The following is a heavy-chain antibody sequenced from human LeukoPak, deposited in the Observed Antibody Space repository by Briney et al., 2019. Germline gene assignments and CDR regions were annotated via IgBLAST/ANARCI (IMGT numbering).Heavy chain of an antibody. J-gene: IGHJ4*02. D-gene: IGHD2-15*01. CDR1: GYTFPSYF. CDR2: INPTGGST. V-gene: IGHV1-46*01. CDR3: ARTIVDGGTNY. Sequence: ASVKVSCKASGYTFPSYFMHWVRQAPGQGLEWMGIINPTGGSTTYAQKFQGRVTMTRDTSTSTVYMELSSLRFEDTAVYYCARTIVDGGTNYWGQGTLVTVSS.